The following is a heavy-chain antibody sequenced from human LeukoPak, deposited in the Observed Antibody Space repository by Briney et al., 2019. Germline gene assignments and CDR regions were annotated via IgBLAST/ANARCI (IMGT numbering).Heavy chain of an antibody. CDR3: ARLYSSSLGRVFDY. CDR1: GGSISSYY. CDR2: IYYSGST. J-gene: IGHJ4*02. Sequence: SETLSLTCSVSGGSISSYYWSWIRQPPGKGLEWIGYIYYSGSTNYNPSLKSRITISVDTSKNQFSLKLSSVTAADTAVYYCARLYSSSLGRVFDYWGQGTLVTVSS. V-gene: IGHV4-59*01. D-gene: IGHD6-13*01.